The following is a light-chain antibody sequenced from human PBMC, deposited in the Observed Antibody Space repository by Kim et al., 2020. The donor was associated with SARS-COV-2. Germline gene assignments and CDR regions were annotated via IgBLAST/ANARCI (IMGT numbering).Light chain of an antibody. V-gene: IGLV2-14*01. J-gene: IGLJ1*01. Sequence: GQSITISSAGTSSDVGAYKYVSWYHQHPGKAPKLLIYEVSDRPSGVSNRFSGSKSGNTASLTISGLQAEDEADYYCTSYTSSSTYVFGTGTKGTVL. CDR1: SSDVGAYKY. CDR2: EVS. CDR3: TSYTSSSTYV.